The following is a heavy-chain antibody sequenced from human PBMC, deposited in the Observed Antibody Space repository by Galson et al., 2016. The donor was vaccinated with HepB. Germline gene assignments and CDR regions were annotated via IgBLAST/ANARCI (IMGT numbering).Heavy chain of an antibody. CDR1: GFALSSYG. D-gene: IGHD6-19*01. V-gene: IGHV3-23*01. CDR2: ISGSGGSI. CDR3: AKKSLVAGTATYVFDN. Sequence: SLRLSCAVSGFALSSYGMSWVRQAPGKGLEWVSGISGSGGSIYSADSVKGRFTISRDNSKNTLYLQMNSLRADDTAVYYCAKKSLVAGTATYVFDNWGQGTLVAVSS. J-gene: IGHJ4*02.